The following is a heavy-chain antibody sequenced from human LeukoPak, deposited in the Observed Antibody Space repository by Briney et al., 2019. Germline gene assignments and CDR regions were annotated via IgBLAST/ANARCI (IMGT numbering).Heavy chain of an antibody. CDR2: IYTSGST. CDR3: ARGGVRQWLVPGGRGKYYFDY. J-gene: IGHJ4*02. D-gene: IGHD6-19*01. CDR1: GGSISSYY. Sequence: SSETLSLTCTVSGGSISSYYWSWIRQPAGKGLEWIGRIYTSGSTNYNPSLKSRVAMSVDTSKNQFSLKLSSVTAADTAVYYCARGGVRQWLVPGGRGKYYFDYWGQGTLVTVSS. V-gene: IGHV4-4*07.